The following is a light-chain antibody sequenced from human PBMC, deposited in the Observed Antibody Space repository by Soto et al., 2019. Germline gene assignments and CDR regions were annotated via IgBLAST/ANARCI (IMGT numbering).Light chain of an antibody. Sequence: EIVLTQSPGTLSLSPGERATLSCRASQSISSTYLGWYRQKPGQPPRLLIYAASSRATGIPDRFSGSGSWTDFTVTISRLEPEEFAVYYCQQYFASSWTFGQGTRVDIK. CDR1: QSISSTY. CDR2: AAS. CDR3: QQYFASSWT. J-gene: IGKJ1*01. V-gene: IGKV3-20*01.